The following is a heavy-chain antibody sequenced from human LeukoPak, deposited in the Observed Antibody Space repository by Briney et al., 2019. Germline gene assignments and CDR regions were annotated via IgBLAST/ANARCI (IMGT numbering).Heavy chain of an antibody. CDR2: IYYSGST. D-gene: IGHD2-15*01. CDR1: GGSISSSSYY. Sequence: SETLSLTCTVSGGSISSSSYYWGWIRQPPGKGLEWIGSIYYSGSTDYNPSLKSRVTMSVDTSKNQFSLKLSSVNAADTDVYYCARGVVVVAATGNPTHYYYYYMDVWGKGTTVTISS. V-gene: IGHV4-39*07. CDR3: ARGVVVVAATGNPTHYYYYYMDV. J-gene: IGHJ6*03.